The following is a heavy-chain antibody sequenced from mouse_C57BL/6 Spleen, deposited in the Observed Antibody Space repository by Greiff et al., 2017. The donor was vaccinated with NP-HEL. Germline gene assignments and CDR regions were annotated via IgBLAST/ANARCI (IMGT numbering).Heavy chain of an antibody. Sequence: VHVKQSGPELVKPGASVKISCKASGYSFTDYNMNWVKQSNGKSLEWIGVINPNYGTTSYNQKFKGKATLTVDQSSSTAYMQLNSLTSEDSAVYYCARREDYDCDDYAMDYWGQGTSVTVSS. V-gene: IGHV1-39*01. J-gene: IGHJ4*01. D-gene: IGHD2-4*01. CDR3: ARREDYDCDDYAMDY. CDR1: GYSFTDYN. CDR2: INPNYGTT.